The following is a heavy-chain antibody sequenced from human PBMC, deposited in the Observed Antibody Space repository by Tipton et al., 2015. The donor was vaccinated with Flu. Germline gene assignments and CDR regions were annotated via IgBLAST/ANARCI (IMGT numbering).Heavy chain of an antibody. CDR3: AREWGDAFDI. J-gene: IGHJ3*02. V-gene: IGHV4-59*11. CDR1: GGSISSHY. CDR2: IYYSGSI. D-gene: IGHD3-16*01. Sequence: LRLSCTVSGGSISSHYWSWIRQPPGKGLEWIGYIYYSGSISYNPSLKSRVTISVDTSKNQFSLKLSSVTAADTAVYYCAREWGDAFDIWGQGTMVAVSS.